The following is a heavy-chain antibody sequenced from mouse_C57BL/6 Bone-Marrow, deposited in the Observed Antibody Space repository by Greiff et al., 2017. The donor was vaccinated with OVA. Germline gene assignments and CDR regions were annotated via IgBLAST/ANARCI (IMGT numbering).Heavy chain of an antibody. V-gene: IGHV5-17*01. D-gene: IGHD3-1*01. Sequence: EVQLQESGGGLVKPGGSLKLSCAASGFTFSDYGMHWVRQAPEKGLEWVAYISSGSSTIYYADTVKGRFTISRDNAKNTLFLQMTSLRSEDTAMYYCARGLMGAYWGQGTLVTVSA. CDR1: GFTFSDYG. J-gene: IGHJ3*01. CDR3: ARGLMGAY. CDR2: ISSGSSTI.